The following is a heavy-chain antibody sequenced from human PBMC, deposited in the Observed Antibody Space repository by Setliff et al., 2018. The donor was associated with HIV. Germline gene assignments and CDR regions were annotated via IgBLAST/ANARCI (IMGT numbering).Heavy chain of an antibody. J-gene: IGHJ4*02. D-gene: IGHD3-22*01. CDR2: MYYSGST. CDR1: NGYISSHY. CDR3: AREVDYYDSSRYLLLYYFDS. Sequence: PSETLSLTCTVSNGYISSHYWSWIRQPPGKGLEWIGNMYYSGSTNYNPSLKSRVTISVDRSQNHFSLKLSSVTAADTAVYYCAREVDYYDSSRYLLLYYFDSWGQGTLVTSPQ. V-gene: IGHV4-59*11.